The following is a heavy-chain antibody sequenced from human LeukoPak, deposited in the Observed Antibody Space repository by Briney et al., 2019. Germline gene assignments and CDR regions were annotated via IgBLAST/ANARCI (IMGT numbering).Heavy chain of an antibody. V-gene: IGHV3-7*01. CDR2: IKQDGSEK. CDR1: GFTFSSYW. J-gene: IGHJ3*02. Sequence: GGSLRLSCAASGFTFSSYWMTWVRQAPGKGLEWVANIKQDGSEKYYVDSVKGRFTISRDNAKNSLYLQMNSLRAEDTAVYYCARDATGSNFWSGYDAFDIWGQGTMVTVSS. CDR3: ARDATGSNFWSGYDAFDI. D-gene: IGHD3-3*01.